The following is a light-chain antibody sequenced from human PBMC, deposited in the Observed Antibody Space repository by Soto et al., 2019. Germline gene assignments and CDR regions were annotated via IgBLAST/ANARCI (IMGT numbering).Light chain of an antibody. Sequence: EIVLTXSPGTLSLSXXXXATLSCRASQSVSSSFLAWYQQKPGQAPRLLIYGASNRATGIPGRFSGSGSGTDCTLSISRLEPEDFAVYYCQHYGNSPPYTFGQGTKLEIK. CDR1: QSVSSSF. J-gene: IGKJ2*01. V-gene: IGKV3-20*01. CDR3: QHYGNSPPYT. CDR2: GAS.